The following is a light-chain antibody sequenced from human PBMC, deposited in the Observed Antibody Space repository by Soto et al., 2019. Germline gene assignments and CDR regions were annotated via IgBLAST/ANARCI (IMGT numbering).Light chain of an antibody. Sequence: QSVLTQPPSASGSPGQSVTISCTGTSSDVGAYDYVSWYQQHPGKAPKLMIYEINKRPSGVPDRFSGSKSGNTASLTVSGLQGEDEADYYCSSFAGSNNFPYVFGTGTKLTVL. J-gene: IGLJ1*01. V-gene: IGLV2-8*01. CDR1: SSDVGAYDY. CDR3: SSFAGSNNFPYV. CDR2: EIN.